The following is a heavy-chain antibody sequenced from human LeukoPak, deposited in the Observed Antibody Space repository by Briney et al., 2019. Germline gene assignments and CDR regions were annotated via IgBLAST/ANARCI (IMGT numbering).Heavy chain of an antibody. J-gene: IGHJ4*02. Sequence: SETLSLTCAVYGGSFSGYYWSWIRQPPGKGLEWIGEINHSGTPNYNPSLKSRVTISVDRSKNQFSLKLSSVTAADTAVYYCARDNSGSYSDWGQGTLVTVSS. CDR2: INHSGTP. D-gene: IGHD1-26*01. CDR1: GGSFSGYY. CDR3: ARDNSGSYSD. V-gene: IGHV4-34*01.